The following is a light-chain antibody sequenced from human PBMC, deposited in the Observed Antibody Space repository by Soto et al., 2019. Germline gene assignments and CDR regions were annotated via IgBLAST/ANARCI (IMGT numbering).Light chain of an antibody. J-gene: IGKJ5*01. CDR3: QQYNNGPIT. CDR1: ESVSSN. Sequence: EIVMTQSAAAVSVSPGERATLSCRASESVSSNLAWYQQKPGQAPRLLIYGASTRATGIPARFSGSGSGTEFTLTISSLQSEDFAVYYSQQYNNGPITFGQGTRLEIK. V-gene: IGKV3-15*01. CDR2: GAS.